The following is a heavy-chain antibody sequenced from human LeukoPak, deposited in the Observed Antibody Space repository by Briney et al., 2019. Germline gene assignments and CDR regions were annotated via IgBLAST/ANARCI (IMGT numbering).Heavy chain of an antibody. J-gene: IGHJ1*01. Sequence: GASVKVSCMASGGTFSSYTISWVRQAPGQGLEWMGRIIPILGIANYAQKFQGRVTITADKSTSTAYMELSSLRSEDTAVYYCATSGDCGGDCYGEYFQHWGQGTLVTVSS. CDR2: IIPILGIA. CDR1: GGTFSSYT. D-gene: IGHD2-21*01. V-gene: IGHV1-69*02. CDR3: ATSGDCGGDCYGEYFQH.